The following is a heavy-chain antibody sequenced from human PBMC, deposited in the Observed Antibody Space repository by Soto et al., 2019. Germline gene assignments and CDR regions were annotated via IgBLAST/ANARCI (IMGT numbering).Heavy chain of an antibody. CDR2: FDPEDGET. Sequence: ASVKVSCKVSGYTLTELSMHWVRQAPGKGLEWMGGFDPEDGETIYAQKFQGRVTMTEDTSTDTAYMELSSLRSEDTAVYYCASLPITIFGVVPDAFDIWGQGTMVTVSS. J-gene: IGHJ3*02. CDR1: GYTLTELS. D-gene: IGHD3-3*01. V-gene: IGHV1-24*01. CDR3: ASLPITIFGVVPDAFDI.